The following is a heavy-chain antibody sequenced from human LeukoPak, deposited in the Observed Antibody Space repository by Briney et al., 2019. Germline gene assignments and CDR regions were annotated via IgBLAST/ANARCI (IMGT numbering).Heavy chain of an antibody. CDR3: ARILAGPDYFDY. Sequence: SGPTLVNPTQTLTLTCTFSGFSLTTSKMCVNWIRQPPGKALEWLARIDWDDDKYYSTSLKTRLTISKDTSKNQVVLTMTNMDPVDTATYYCARILAGPDYFDYWGQGTLVTVS. J-gene: IGHJ4*02. CDR1: GFSLTTSKMC. CDR2: IDWDDDK. V-gene: IGHV2-70*11.